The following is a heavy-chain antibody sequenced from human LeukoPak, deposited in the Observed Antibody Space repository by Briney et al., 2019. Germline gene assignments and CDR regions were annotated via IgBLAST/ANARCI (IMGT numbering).Heavy chain of an antibody. CDR2: IFYSGST. Sequence: PSETLSLTCTVSGGSIRSYYWSWIRQPPGKGLEWMGYIFYSGSTYYNPSLKSRVTISVDTSKNQFSLKLSSVTAADTAVYYCARLIDFWSYYMDVWGKGTTVTVSS. D-gene: IGHD3-3*01. CDR1: GGSIRSYY. J-gene: IGHJ6*03. V-gene: IGHV4-59*08. CDR3: ARLIDFWSYYMDV.